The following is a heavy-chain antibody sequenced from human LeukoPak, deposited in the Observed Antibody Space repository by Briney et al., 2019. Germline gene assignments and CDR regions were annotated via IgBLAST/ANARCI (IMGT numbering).Heavy chain of an antibody. Sequence: PSETLSLTCAVYVGSFSDYYWSWIRQPPGKGVEWIGEINHSRSTNYNPSLKSRVTISVDTSKTQSPLKLSSVTAADTAVYYCARIGCSSTSCYTGVLWFDPWGQGTLVTVSS. CDR2: INHSRST. CDR3: ARIGCSSTSCYTGVLWFDP. J-gene: IGHJ5*02. V-gene: IGHV4-34*01. CDR1: VGSFSDYY. D-gene: IGHD2-2*02.